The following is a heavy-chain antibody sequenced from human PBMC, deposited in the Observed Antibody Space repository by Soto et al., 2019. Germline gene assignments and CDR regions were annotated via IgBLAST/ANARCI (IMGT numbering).Heavy chain of an antibody. J-gene: IGHJ4*02. CDR2: TIPALDKT. V-gene: IGHV1-69*01. Sequence: QVQLVQSGPEVKKPGSAVKVSCKASGGTFKMYAMNWVRQAPGQGLEWMGGTIPALDKTNYAQKFQGRITITVDESTGKAYMDMSVLRSDDTAVYYCARSIGSGGVIGGFDYWGQGTLVTVSS. D-gene: IGHD3-16*02. CDR1: GGTFKMYA. CDR3: ARSIGSGGVIGGFDY.